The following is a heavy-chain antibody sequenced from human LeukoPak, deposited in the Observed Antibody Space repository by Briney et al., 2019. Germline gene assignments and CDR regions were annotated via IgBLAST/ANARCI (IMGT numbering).Heavy chain of an antibody. D-gene: IGHD6-6*01. Sequence: ASVKVSCKTSGYTFTNYDINWVRQAPGQGLEWMGWISANNGHTNYAQKFQGRVTMTTDTSTTTAYMELRGLRSDDTAMYYCARGPSTVATRQDFWGQGTLVTVSS. J-gene: IGHJ4*02. CDR2: ISANNGHT. V-gene: IGHV1-18*01. CDR1: GYTFTNYD. CDR3: ARGPSTVATRQDF.